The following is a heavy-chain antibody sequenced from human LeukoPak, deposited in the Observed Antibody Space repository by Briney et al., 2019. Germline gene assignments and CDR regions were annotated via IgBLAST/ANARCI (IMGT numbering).Heavy chain of an antibody. D-gene: IGHD5-18*01. CDR3: AREGYSYGYAGY. J-gene: IGHJ4*02. Sequence: GASVKVSCKASGHTFTSYGISWVRQAPGQGLEWMGGISAYNGNTNYAQKLQGRATMTTDTSTRTGYMAVRSLGSDDTAVYYCAREGYSYGYAGYWGQGTLVTVSP. CDR1: GHTFTSYG. CDR2: ISAYNGNT. V-gene: IGHV1-18*01.